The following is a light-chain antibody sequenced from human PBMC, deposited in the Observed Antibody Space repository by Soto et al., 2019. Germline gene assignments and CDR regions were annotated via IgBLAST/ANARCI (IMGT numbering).Light chain of an antibody. CDR3: QQYNIWPRT. CDR1: QSVSSN. V-gene: IGKV3-15*01. Sequence: VMTHSPATLSVSPGERATLSCRASQSVSSNLAWYQQKPGQAPRLLIYGASTRATGIAARFGGSGSGTEFTLTISSLQSEDFAVYYCQQYNIWPRTFGQGTKVDIK. J-gene: IGKJ1*01. CDR2: GAS.